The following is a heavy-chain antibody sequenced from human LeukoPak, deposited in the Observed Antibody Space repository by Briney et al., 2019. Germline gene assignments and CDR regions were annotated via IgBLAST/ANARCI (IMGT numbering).Heavy chain of an antibody. V-gene: IGHV3-7*01. Sequence: GGSLRLSCAASGFTFSSYWMSWVRQAPGKGLEWVANIKEDGSEKYYVDSVKGRFTISRDNAKNSLYLQMNSLRAEDTAVYHCVRGRYCNSISCDYFDYWGQGTLVTVSS. CDR1: GFTFSSYW. J-gene: IGHJ4*02. D-gene: IGHD2-2*01. CDR3: VRGRYCNSISCDYFDY. CDR2: IKEDGSEK.